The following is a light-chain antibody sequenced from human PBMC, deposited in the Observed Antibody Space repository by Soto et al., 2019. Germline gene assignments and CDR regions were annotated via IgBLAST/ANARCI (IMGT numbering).Light chain of an antibody. CDR2: GAS. V-gene: IGKV3-15*01. Sequence: EIEMTQSPATLSVSPGERATLSCRASQSVSSLLAWYHQKPGQAPRLLIYGASTRATGIPARFSGSGSGTEFTLAIYSLQSEDFAVYYCQQYNSWPLTFGGGTKVEIK. J-gene: IGKJ4*01. CDR1: QSVSSL. CDR3: QQYNSWPLT.